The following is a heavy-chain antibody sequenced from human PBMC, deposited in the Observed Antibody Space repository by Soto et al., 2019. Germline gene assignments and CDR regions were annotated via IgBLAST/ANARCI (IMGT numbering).Heavy chain of an antibody. J-gene: IGHJ4*02. D-gene: IGHD3-10*01. Sequence: QVQLQESGPGLVKPSETLSLTCSASGGSVSSGGYYWSWIRQPPGKGLEWIGCIYYSGSTDYNPSLKSRVTMSLDKSKNQFSLKLNSVTAADTAVYFCARAGSYRYFDYWGQGTLVTVSS. V-gene: IGHV4-61*08. CDR2: IYYSGST. CDR1: GGSVSSGGYY. CDR3: ARAGSYRYFDY.